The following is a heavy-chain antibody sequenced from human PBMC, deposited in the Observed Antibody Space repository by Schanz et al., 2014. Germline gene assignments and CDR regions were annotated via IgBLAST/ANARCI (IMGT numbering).Heavy chain of an antibody. Sequence: VQLVESGGGFVQPGGSLRLSCVASGVTFSSYAMSWVRQASGKGLEWVSAISGSGGDTYPADSVKGRFTISRDNSNNTLYLQMSSLRADDTAMYYCARDPNTSAWLPYFDTWGQGTLVTVSS. CDR1: GVTFSSYA. CDR2: ISGSGGDT. J-gene: IGHJ4*02. D-gene: IGHD6-19*01. V-gene: IGHV3-23*04. CDR3: ARDPNTSAWLPYFDT.